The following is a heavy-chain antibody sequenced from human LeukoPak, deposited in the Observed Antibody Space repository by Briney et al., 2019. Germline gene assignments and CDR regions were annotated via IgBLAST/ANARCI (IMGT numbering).Heavy chain of an antibody. CDR1: GYTFISYG. D-gene: IGHD6-13*01. J-gene: IGHJ4*02. Sequence: ASVKVSCKASGYTFISYGISWVRQAPGQGLEWMGWISAYNGNTNYAQKLQGRVTMTTDTSTSTAYMELRSLRSDDTAVYYCARDSGYSSSWYATDYWGQGTLVTVSS. V-gene: IGHV1-18*01. CDR3: ARDSGYSSSWYATDY. CDR2: ISAYNGNT.